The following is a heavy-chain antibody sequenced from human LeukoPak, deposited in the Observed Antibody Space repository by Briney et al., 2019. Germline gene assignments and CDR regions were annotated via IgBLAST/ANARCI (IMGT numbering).Heavy chain of an antibody. J-gene: IGHJ4*02. D-gene: IGHD2-2*01. CDR1: GFNLNSYM. CDR2: INGDSRYI. V-gene: IGHV3-21*01. CDR3: ARAPTVLVGYCSSSSCQADY. Sequence: NPGGSLRLSCAASGFNLNSYMLNWVRQAPGKGLEWVSAINGDSRYIYYADSVRGRFTISRDNAENSLYLQMHSLRVEDTAVYYCARAPTVLVGYCSSSSCQADYWGQGTLVTVSS.